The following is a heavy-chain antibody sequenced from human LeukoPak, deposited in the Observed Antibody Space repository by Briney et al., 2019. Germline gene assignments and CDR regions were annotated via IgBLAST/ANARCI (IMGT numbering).Heavy chain of an antibody. CDR2: IIPIFGTA. CDR1: XYTFTXXG. J-gene: IGHJ6*02. D-gene: IGHD3-10*01. V-gene: IGHV1-69*01. CDR3: ARDRGGGSATGYYYYGMDV. Sequence: XXXCXXSXYTFTXXGISWVRQAPGQGLEWMGGIIPIFGTANYAQKFQGRVTITADESTSTAYMELSSLRSEDTAVYYCARDRGGGSATGYYYYGMDVWGQGTTVTVSS.